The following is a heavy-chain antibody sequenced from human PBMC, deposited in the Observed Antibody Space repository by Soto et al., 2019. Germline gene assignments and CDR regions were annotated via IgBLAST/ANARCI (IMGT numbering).Heavy chain of an antibody. D-gene: IGHD3-22*01. Sequence: PAETLSLTCTVSGGSISISSYYLGWIRQPPGKGLEWIGSIYYSGSTYYNPSLKSRVTISVDTSKNQFSLKLSSVTAADTAVYYCARPSTPYYDSNNGGLAYWCQGTXVPVSS. CDR2: IYYSGST. V-gene: IGHV4-39*01. CDR3: ARPSTPYYDSNNGGLAY. CDR1: GGSISISSYY. J-gene: IGHJ4*02.